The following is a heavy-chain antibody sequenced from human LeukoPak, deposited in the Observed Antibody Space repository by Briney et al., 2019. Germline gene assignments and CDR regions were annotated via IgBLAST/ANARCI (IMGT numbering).Heavy chain of an antibody. V-gene: IGHV4-59*01. Sequence: ASETLSLTCTVSGGSISSYYWSWIRQPPGKGVEWGGYIYYSGSTNYNPSLKSRVTISVDTSKNQFSLKLSSVTAADTAVYYCASFYDSSGYYYDYWGQGTLVTVSS. J-gene: IGHJ4*02. CDR3: ASFYDSSGYYYDY. CDR2: IYYSGST. CDR1: GGSISSYY. D-gene: IGHD3-22*01.